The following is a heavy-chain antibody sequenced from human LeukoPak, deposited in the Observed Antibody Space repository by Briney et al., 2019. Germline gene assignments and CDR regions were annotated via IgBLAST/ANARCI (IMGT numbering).Heavy chain of an antibody. CDR3: ARPGRATVTRLDY. D-gene: IGHD4-17*01. Sequence: GESLKISCKGSGYSLITYWIAWLRQMPGKGLEWMGIIYPGDSETRYSPSFQGQVTISADKSISTAFLQWSSLKASDTAMYYCARPGRATVTRLDYWGQGTLVTVTS. CDR2: IYPGDSET. V-gene: IGHV5-51*01. J-gene: IGHJ4*02. CDR1: GYSLITYW.